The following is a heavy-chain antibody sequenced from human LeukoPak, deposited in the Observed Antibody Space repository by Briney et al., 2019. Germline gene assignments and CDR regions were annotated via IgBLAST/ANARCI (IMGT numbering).Heavy chain of an antibody. V-gene: IGHV3-48*03. CDR1: GLTFSSYE. J-gene: IGHJ1*01. CDR3: IPPAAGLRRTISTEYFQH. CDR2: IIISGETI. Sequence: GGSLRLSCAAAGLTFSSYEMYWVRRPQGKGLCWLAYIIISGETIYYADSVKGRFTISRDNANKSLYLRMSSLRVEDTAIYYCIPPAAGLRRTISTEYFQHWGQGALVTVSS. D-gene: IGHD6-13*01.